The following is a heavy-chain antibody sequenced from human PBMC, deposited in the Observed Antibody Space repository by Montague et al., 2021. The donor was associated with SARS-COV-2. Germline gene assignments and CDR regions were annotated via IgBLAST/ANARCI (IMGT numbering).Heavy chain of an antibody. CDR2: TYYMPKWYN. D-gene: IGHD2-8*01. CDR3: ARDDPYCTNGVCYTGNWFDP. CDR1: GDSVASNNAA. Sequence: CAISGDSVASNNAAWNSIRHPPSIRLQWQRRTYYMPKWYNDYAVSVKSRITINPDTSKNQFSLQPNSVTPEDTAVYYCARDDPYCTNGVCYTGNWFDPWGQGTLVTVSS. J-gene: IGHJ5*02. V-gene: IGHV6-1*01.